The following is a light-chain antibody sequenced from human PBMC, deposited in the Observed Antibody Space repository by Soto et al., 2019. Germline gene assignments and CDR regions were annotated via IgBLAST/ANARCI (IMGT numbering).Light chain of an antibody. J-gene: IGKJ5*01. CDR3: MQGQHTPLT. CDR2: WGS. Sequence: DIVMTQSPLSLPVTPGEPASISCRSSQSLLHSSGDNYFDWYVQKPGQSPQLLIYWGSNRASGVPDRFSGSGSGTDFTLKISRVEAEDVGVYYCMQGQHTPLTFGQGTRLEIK. V-gene: IGKV2-28*01. CDR1: QSLLHSSGDNY.